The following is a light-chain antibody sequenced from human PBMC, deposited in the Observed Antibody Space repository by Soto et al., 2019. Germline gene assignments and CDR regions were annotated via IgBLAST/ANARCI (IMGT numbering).Light chain of an antibody. CDR3: QQSYSTPPYT. CDR2: AAS. Sequence: DFPMTESPSSLSASVGDRVTITCRASQSISSYLNWYQQKPGEAPKLLIYAASSLQSGVPSRFSGSGSGTDFTLTISSLQPEDFATYYCQQSYSTPPYTFGQGTKLEIK. V-gene: IGKV1-39*01. J-gene: IGKJ2*01. CDR1: QSISSY.